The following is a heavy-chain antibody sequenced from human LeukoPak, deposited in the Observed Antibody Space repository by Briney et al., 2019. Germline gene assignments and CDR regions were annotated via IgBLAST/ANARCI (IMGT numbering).Heavy chain of an antibody. D-gene: IGHD3-16*01. J-gene: IGHJ3*02. CDR2: IYYSGST. V-gene: IGHV4-59*01. Sequence: SETLSLTCTVSGGSIRSYYWSWLRQPRGKGLEWIGYIYYSGSTNYNPSLKSRVTKSVDTPKNQFSLKLSSVTAADTAVYYCARVGESAFDIWGQGTMVTVSS. CDR3: ARVGESAFDI. CDR1: GGSIRSYY.